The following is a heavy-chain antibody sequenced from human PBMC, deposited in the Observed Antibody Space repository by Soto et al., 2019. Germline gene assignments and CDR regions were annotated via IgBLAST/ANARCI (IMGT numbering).Heavy chain of an antibody. CDR1: GYSFTSYW. CDR3: ARHRYCSSTSCLRKAGFDY. CDR2: IYPGDSDT. D-gene: IGHD2-2*01. Sequence: GESLKISCKGSGYSFTSYWIGWVRQMPGKGLEWMGIIYPGDSDTRYSPSFQGQVTISADKSISTAYLQWSSLKASDTAMYYCARHRYCSSTSCLRKAGFDYWGQGTLVTVSS. V-gene: IGHV5-51*01. J-gene: IGHJ4*02.